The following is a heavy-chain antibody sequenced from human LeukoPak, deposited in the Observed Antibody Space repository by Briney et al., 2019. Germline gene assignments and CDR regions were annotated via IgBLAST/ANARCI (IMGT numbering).Heavy chain of an antibody. Sequence: SQTLSLTCTVSGGSISSGDYYWSWIRQPPGKGLEWIGYIYYSGSTYYNPSLKSRVTISVDTSKNQFSLKLSSVTAADTAVYYCARGRGYSGYDYGVDYWGQGTLVTVSS. J-gene: IGHJ4*02. CDR1: GGSISSGDYY. CDR3: ARGRGYSGYDYGVDY. D-gene: IGHD5-12*01. V-gene: IGHV4-30-4*01. CDR2: IYYSGST.